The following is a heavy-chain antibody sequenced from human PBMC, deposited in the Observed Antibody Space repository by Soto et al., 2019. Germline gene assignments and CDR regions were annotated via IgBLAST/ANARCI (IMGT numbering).Heavy chain of an antibody. D-gene: IGHD5-12*01. CDR2: ISPYTGNT. J-gene: IGHJ6*02. CDR1: GYIFVNYG. CDR3: GMVDKYVTPTPQDV. V-gene: IGHV1-18*01. Sequence: QVQLVQSGDEVKKPGASVKVSCKASGYIFVNYGIAWVRQAPGQGLEWMGWISPYTGNTHSATKIQGWFTMTTDSSTSTAYMDLGSLTSDDTAVYYCGMVDKYVTPTPQDVWGQGTTVTVSS.